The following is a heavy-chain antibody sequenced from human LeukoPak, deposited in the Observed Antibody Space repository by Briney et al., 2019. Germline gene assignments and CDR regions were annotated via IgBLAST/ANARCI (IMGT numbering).Heavy chain of an antibody. D-gene: IGHD6-19*01. CDR1: AFIFSNYG. V-gene: IGHV3-33*06. CDR2: IWYDGSNK. Sequence: GGSLRLSCAASAFIFSNYGMHWVRQAPGKGLEWVAVIWYDGSNKYYADSVKGRFTISRDNSKNTLYLQMDSLRAEDTAVYYCAKGGWLDDWGQGTLVTVSS. J-gene: IGHJ4*02. CDR3: AKGGWLDD.